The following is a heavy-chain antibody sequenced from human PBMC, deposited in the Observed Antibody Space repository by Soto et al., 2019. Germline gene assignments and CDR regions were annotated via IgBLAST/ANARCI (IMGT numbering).Heavy chain of an antibody. J-gene: IGHJ2*01. CDR3: ARLRLRPDWYFDL. D-gene: IGHD5-12*01. V-gene: IGHV4-59*08. CDR2: IYYSGST. CDR1: GGSISSYY. Sequence: SETLSLTCTVSGGSISSYYWGWIRQPPGKGLEWIGYIYYSGSTNYNPSLKSRVTISVDTSKNQFSLKLSSVTAADTAVYYCARLRLRPDWYFDLWGRGTLVTVSS.